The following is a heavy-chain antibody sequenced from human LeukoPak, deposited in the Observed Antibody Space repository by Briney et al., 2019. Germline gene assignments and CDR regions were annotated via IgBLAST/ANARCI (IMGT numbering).Heavy chain of an antibody. D-gene: IGHD6-13*01. CDR3: ARFGYSSSWYYYYYGMDV. CDR2: TYYRSKWYN. J-gene: IGHJ6*02. V-gene: IGHV6-1*01. Sequence: SQTLSLTCAISGDSVSSNSAAWNWIRQSPSRGLEWLGRTYYRSKWYNDYAVSVKSRITINPDTSKNQFSLQLNSVTPEDTAVYYCARFGYSSSWYYYYYGMDVWGQGTTVTVSS. CDR1: GDSVSSNSAA.